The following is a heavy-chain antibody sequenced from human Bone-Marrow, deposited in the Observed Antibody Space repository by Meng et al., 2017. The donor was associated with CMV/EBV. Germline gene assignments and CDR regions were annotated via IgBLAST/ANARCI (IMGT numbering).Heavy chain of an antibody. V-gene: IGHV3-30*02. CDR1: GFTFSNYG. Sequence: GESLKISCVASGFTFSNYGMNWVRQVPGKGLEWVSFIRHDVRGNYYSDSVKGRFTISRDNSKNTVYMQMNSLRAEDTAVYYCAKASQHDYRCFDYWGQGTLVTVSS. J-gene: IGHJ4*02. CDR3: AKASQHDYRCFDY. D-gene: IGHD4-11*01. CDR2: IRHDVRGN.